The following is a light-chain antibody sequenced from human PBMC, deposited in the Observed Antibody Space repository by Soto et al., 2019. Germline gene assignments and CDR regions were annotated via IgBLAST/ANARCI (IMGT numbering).Light chain of an antibody. Sequence: DIQMTQSPSTLSASVGDRVTITCRASQSISSWLAWYQQKPGKAPKLLIYDASSLESGVPSRFSGSGSGTELTITIRSLQPDDFATYYCQQYNSYLGWTFGQGTKVEIK. J-gene: IGKJ1*01. CDR1: QSISSW. V-gene: IGKV1-5*01. CDR2: DAS. CDR3: QQYNSYLGWT.